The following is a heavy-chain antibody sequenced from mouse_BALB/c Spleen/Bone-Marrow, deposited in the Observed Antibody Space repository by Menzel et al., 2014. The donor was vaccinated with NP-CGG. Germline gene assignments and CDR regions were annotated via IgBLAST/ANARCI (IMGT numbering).Heavy chain of an antibody. Sequence: EVMLVESGGGLVQPGGSLRLSCATSGFTFTDYYMSWVRPPPGKALEWLGFIRNKANGYTTEYSASVKGRFTISRDNSRSILYLQMNTLRAEDSATYYCARALIVFDYWGQGTTLTVSS. CDR2: IRNKANGYTT. CDR3: ARALIVFDY. J-gene: IGHJ2*01. CDR1: GFTFTDYY. V-gene: IGHV7-3*02.